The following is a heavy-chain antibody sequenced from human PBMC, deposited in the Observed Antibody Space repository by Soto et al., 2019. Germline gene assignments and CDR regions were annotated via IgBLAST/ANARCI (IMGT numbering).Heavy chain of an antibody. V-gene: IGHV6-1*01. CDR2: TYYRSKWYN. J-gene: IGHJ6*02. Sequence: PSQTLSLTCAISGDSVSSNSAAWNWIRQSPSRGLEWLGRTYYRSKWYNDYAVSVKSRITINPDTSKNQFSLQLNSVTPEDTAVYYCARDWTTVTTFYYYGMDVWGQGTTVTVSS. CDR1: GDSVSSNSAA. D-gene: IGHD4-17*01. CDR3: ARDWTTVTTFYYYGMDV.